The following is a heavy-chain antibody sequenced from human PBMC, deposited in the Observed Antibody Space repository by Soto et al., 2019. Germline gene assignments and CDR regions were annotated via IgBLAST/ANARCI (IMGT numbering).Heavy chain of an antibody. V-gene: IGHV3-30-3*01. D-gene: IGHD3-3*01. J-gene: IGHJ4*02. Sequence: QVQLVESGGGVVQPGRSLRLSCAASGFTFSSYAMHWVRQAPGKGLEWVAVISYDGSNKYYADSVKGRFTISRDNSKNTLYLQMNSLRAEDTAVYYCASRDDITIFGVDRGLDYWGQGTLVTVSS. CDR2: ISYDGSNK. CDR3: ASRDDITIFGVDRGLDY. CDR1: GFTFSSYA.